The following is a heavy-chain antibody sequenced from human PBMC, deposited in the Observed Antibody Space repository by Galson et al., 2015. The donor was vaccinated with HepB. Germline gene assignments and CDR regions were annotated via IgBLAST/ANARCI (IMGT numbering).Heavy chain of an antibody. CDR3: ARARGSSGWTDSHFDY. CDR1: GFTFGHYY. CDR2: ISSSSSYT. Sequence: SLRLSCAASGFTFGHYYMSWIRQAPGKGLEWVSYISSSSSYTNYADSVKGRFTISRDNTKNSLYLQMNSLRAEDTAVYYCARARGSSGWTDSHFDYWGQGTLVTVSS. J-gene: IGHJ4*02. D-gene: IGHD6-19*01. V-gene: IGHV3-11*05.